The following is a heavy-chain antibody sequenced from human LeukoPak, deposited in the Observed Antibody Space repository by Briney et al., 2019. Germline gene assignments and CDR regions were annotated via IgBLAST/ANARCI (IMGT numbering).Heavy chain of an antibody. D-gene: IGHD3-16*02. V-gene: IGHV4-34*01. Sequence: SETLSLTCAVYGGGFSGDYWSWIRQPPGKGLECIWEINHSGSTNYNPALKSRVTIPVDTSKPQFSLTLSSATAADTAVYYCASLVWGSYRYTSLLRPRDYWGQGTLVTVSS. CDR3: ASLVWGSYRYTSLLRPRDY. CDR1: GGGFSGDY. J-gene: IGHJ4*02. CDR2: INHSGST.